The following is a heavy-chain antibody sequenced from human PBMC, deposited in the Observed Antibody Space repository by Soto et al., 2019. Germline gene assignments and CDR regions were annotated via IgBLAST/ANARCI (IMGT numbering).Heavy chain of an antibody. V-gene: IGHV4-59*01. CDR3: ARARGTDASIGDY. Sequence: SETLSLTCTVSGGSISTYYWNWIRQPPGKGLEWIGYISYSGNTNYNPSLKSRVTISIDTSKNQFSLRLSSVAAADTAVYYCARARGTDASIGDYWGQGTLVTVSS. CDR1: GGSISTYY. D-gene: IGHD1-1*01. CDR2: ISYSGNT. J-gene: IGHJ4*02.